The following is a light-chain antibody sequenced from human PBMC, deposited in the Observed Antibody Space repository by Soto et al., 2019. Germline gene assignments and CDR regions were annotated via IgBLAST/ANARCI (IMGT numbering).Light chain of an antibody. V-gene: IGLV4-69*01. CDR2: LNSDGSH. Sequence: QLVLTQSPSASASLGASVKLTCNLRSGHSNYAIAWHQQQPEKGPRYLMKLNSDGSHRKGDGIPDRFSGSSSGAERYLTISSLQSEDEADYYCQTWDTGIRVFGTGTQLTVL. J-gene: IGLJ1*01. CDR3: QTWDTGIRV. CDR1: SGHSNYA.